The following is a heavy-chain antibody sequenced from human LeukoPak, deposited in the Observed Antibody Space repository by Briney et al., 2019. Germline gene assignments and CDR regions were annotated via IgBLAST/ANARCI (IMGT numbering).Heavy chain of an antibody. CDR3: ATVHAFDAFDR. CDR2: FDPEDGET. D-gene: IGHD3-3*02. V-gene: IGHV1-24*01. J-gene: IGHJ3*02. Sequence: ASVKVSCKVSGYTLTELSMHWVRQAPGKGLEWMGGFDPEDGETIYAQEFQGRVTMTEDTSTDTAYMELSSLRSEDTAVYYCATVHAFDAFDRWAQGRMVTVSS. CDR1: GYTLTELS.